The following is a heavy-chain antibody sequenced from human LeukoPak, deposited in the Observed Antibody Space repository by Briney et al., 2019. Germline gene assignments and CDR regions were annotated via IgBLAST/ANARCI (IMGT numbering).Heavy chain of an antibody. J-gene: IGHJ3*01. Sequence: GGSLRLSCAASGFTFSTFSMSWVRQAPGKGLEWVSVIYSGGSTYYADSVKGRFTISRDNSKNTLYLQMNSLRAEDTAVYYCARDPLYSSGFWGQGTMVTVSS. CDR2: IYSGGST. CDR1: GFTFSTFS. CDR3: ARDPLYSSGF. V-gene: IGHV3-66*01. D-gene: IGHD6-19*01.